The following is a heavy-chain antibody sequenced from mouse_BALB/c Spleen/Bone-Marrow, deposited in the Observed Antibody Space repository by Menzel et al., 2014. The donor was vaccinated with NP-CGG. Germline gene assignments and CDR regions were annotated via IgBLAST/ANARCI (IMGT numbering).Heavy chain of an antibody. D-gene: IGHD1-1*01. Sequence: EVMLVESGGGLVQPGGSLNLSCAASGFDFSRYWMSWARQAPGKGQEWIGEINPGSSAINYTPSLKDKFIISRDNAKNTLYLQMSKVRSEGTALYYCARSGNYWYFDVWGAGTTVTVSS. V-gene: IGHV4-2*02. J-gene: IGHJ1*01. CDR2: INPGSSAI. CDR1: GFDFSRYW. CDR3: ARSGNYWYFDV.